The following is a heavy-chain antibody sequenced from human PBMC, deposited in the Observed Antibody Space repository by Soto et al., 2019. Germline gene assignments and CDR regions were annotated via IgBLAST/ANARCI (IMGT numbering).Heavy chain of an antibody. CDR2: IYYSGST. CDR1: GGSISSGSYY. Sequence: PSETLSLTCTVSGGSISSGSYYWGWIRQPPGKGLEWIASIYYSGSTYYNPSLKSRVTIFVDTSKNQFSLKLSSVTAADTALYYCARQGYYGSGSYYKFRWFDPWGQVTLVTVS. J-gene: IGHJ5*02. D-gene: IGHD3-10*01. CDR3: ARQGYYGSGSYYKFRWFDP. V-gene: IGHV4-39*01.